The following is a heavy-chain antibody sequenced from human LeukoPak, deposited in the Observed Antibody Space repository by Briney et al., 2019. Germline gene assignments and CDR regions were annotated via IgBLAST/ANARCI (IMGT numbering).Heavy chain of an antibody. D-gene: IGHD2-2*01. Sequence: GGSLRLSCAASGLTFTDFWMNWVHLAPGRGLERLANINPYGTEKYYVDSVKGRFAISRDNAKNEVYLEMNSLRAEDTGVYYCSGRDSSRSPRAYWGQGALVSVSS. J-gene: IGHJ4*02. CDR2: INPYGTEK. V-gene: IGHV3-7*01. CDR3: SGRDSSRSPRAY. CDR1: GLTFTDFW.